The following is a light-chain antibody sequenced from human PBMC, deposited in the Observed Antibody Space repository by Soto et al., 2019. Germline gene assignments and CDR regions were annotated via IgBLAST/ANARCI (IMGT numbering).Light chain of an antibody. CDR1: QSVSSN. V-gene: IGKV3-15*01. CDR2: GAS. CDR3: QQYNNWPPRT. Sequence: EIVMTQSPATLSVSPGERPTLSCRARQSVSSNLAWYQQKPGQAPRLLIYGASTRATGIPARFSGSGSGTELTLTISSLQSEDFAVYYCQQYNNWPPRTFGQGTKLDIK. J-gene: IGKJ2*02.